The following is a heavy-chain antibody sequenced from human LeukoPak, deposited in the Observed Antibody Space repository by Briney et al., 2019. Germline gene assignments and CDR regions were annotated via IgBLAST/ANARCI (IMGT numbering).Heavy chain of an antibody. CDR1: GGTFSSYA. V-gene: IGHV1-69*05. CDR2: IIPIFGTA. D-gene: IGHD2-15*01. J-gene: IGHJ5*02. CDR3: ARRPCSGGSCYWFDP. Sequence: GSSVKVSCKASGGTFSSYAISWVRQALGQGLEWMGGIIPIFGTANYAQKFQGRVTITTDDSTSTAYIELSSLRSEDTAVYYCARRPCSGGSCYWFDPWGQGTLVTVSS.